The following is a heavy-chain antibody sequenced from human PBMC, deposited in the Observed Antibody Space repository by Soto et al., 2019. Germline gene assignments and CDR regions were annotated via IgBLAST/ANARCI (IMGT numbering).Heavy chain of an antibody. CDR2: TYYRSKWYH. J-gene: IGHJ6*02. CDR1: GDSVSSNSAA. D-gene: IGHD6-6*01. Sequence: QVHLQQSGPGLVKPSQTLSLTCAISGDSVSSNSAAWNWIRQSASRGLEWLGRTYYRSKWYHDYAPSVKSRITTNPDTSKNQFSLQLNSVTPEDTAVYYCARAKEYTSSSGMDVWGQGTTVTVPS. V-gene: IGHV6-1*01. CDR3: ARAKEYTSSSGMDV.